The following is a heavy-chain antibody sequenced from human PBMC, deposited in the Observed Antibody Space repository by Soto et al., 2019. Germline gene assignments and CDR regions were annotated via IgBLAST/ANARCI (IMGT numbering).Heavy chain of an antibody. CDR2: VYHTGRT. CDR1: GGSFKSGSYS. D-gene: IGHD3-3*01. Sequence: QVQLQESGPGLVKPSETLSLTCTVSGGSFKSGSYSWSWIRQPPGKGLAWIGYVYHTGRTSYNPPLKRRVSISMDTSKNQFSLNLDSVTAADTAVYFCARDFAYFDSWGQGTLVTVSS. V-gene: IGHV4-61*01. CDR3: ARDFAYFDS. J-gene: IGHJ4*02.